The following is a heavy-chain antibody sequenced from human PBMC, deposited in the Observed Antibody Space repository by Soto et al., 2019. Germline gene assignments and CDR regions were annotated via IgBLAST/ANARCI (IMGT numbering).Heavy chain of an antibody. CDR1: GGSISSGDYY. J-gene: IGHJ4*02. CDR3: ARTIPIQPYYFDY. CDR2: VYYSGST. Sequence: SETLSLTCTVSGGSISSGDYYWSWIHQPPGKGLEWIGYVYYSGSTYYNPSLKSRVTISVDTSKNQFSLKLSSVTAADTAVYYCARTIPIQPYYFDYWGQGTLVTVSS. D-gene: IGHD2-21*01. V-gene: IGHV4-30-4*01.